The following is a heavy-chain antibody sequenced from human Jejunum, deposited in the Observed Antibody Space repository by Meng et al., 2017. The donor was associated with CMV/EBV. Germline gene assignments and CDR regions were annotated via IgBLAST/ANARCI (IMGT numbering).Heavy chain of an antibody. Sequence: EVQLVESGGGLVQPGGSLRLSCAASGFTFSDYYIDWVRQAPGEGLEWVGRSRNRANSYTTEYAASVKGRFSISRDDSKNSVNLQMNSLKTEDTAVYYCARDQWLDYWGQGTLVTVSS. V-gene: IGHV3-72*01. CDR2: SRNRANSYTT. CDR3: ARDQWLDY. J-gene: IGHJ4*02. CDR1: GFTFSDYY. D-gene: IGHD6-19*01.